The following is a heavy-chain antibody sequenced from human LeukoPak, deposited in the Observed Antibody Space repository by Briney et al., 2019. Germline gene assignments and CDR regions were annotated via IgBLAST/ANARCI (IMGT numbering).Heavy chain of an antibody. V-gene: IGHV3-9*01. J-gene: IGHJ5*02. Sequence: PGGSLRLSCAASGFSFSSYAMSWVRQAPGKGLEWVSGISWNSGSIGYADSVKGRFTISRDNAKNSLYLQMNSLRAEDTALYYCAKGVGSLESKGLTGYPNWFDPWGQGTLVTVSS. CDR3: AKGVGSLESKGLTGYPNWFDP. D-gene: IGHD3-9*01. CDR1: GFSFSSYA. CDR2: ISWNSGSI.